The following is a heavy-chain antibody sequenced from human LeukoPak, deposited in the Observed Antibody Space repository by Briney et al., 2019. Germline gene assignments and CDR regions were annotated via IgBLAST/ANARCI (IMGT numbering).Heavy chain of an antibody. CDR3: AKDRQGHDAFDI. CDR1: GFTFSSYW. CDR2: ISGSGGST. V-gene: IGHV3-23*01. Sequence: GGSLRLSCATSGFTFSSYWINWVRQAPGKGLEWVSAISGSGGSTYYADSVKGRFTISRDNSKNTLYLQMNSLRAEDTAVYYCAKDRQGHDAFDIWGQGTMVTVSS. J-gene: IGHJ3*02.